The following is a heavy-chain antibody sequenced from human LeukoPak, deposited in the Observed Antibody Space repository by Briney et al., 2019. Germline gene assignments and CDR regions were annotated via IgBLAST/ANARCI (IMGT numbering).Heavy chain of an antibody. V-gene: IGHV5-51*01. CDR3: ARGWSSWFGELLLFDY. D-gene: IGHD3-10*01. J-gene: IGHJ4*02. Sequence: HGESLKISCKGSGYSFTSYWIGWVRQMPGKGLEWMGIIYPGDSDTRYSPSFQGQVTISADKSISTAYLQWSSLKASDTAMYYCARGWSSWFGELLLFDYWGQGTLVTVSS. CDR2: IYPGDSDT. CDR1: GYSFTSYW.